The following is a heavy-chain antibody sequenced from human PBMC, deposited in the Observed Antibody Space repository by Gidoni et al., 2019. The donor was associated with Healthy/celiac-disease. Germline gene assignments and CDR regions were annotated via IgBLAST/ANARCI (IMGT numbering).Heavy chain of an antibody. J-gene: IGHJ6*02. D-gene: IGHD6-19*01. CDR3: ARAQDPVNGISGIAVAGYYYYGMDV. Sequence: QVQLQESGPGLVKPSETLSLTCTVSGGSISSYYWSWIRQPPGNGLEWIGSIYYSGSTNYNPSLNIRVTISVDTSKNQCSLKLSSVTAADTAVYYCARAQDPVNGISGIAVAGYYYYGMDVWGQGTTVTVSS. V-gene: IGHV4-59*01. CDR1: GGSISSYY. CDR2: IYYSGST.